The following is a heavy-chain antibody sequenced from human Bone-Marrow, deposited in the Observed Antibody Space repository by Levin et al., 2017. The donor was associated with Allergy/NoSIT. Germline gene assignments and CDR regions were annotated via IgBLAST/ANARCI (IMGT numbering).Heavy chain of an antibody. D-gene: IGHD2-2*01. V-gene: IGHV3-21*01. J-gene: IGHJ4*02. CDR1: GFTFSSYS. CDR3: ARDHPYQHHQLGDY. CDR2: ISSSSSYI. Sequence: GESLKISCAASGFTFSSYSMNWVRQAPGKGLEWVSSISSSSSYIYYADSVKGRFTISRDNAKNSLYLQMNSLRAEDTAVYYCARDHPYQHHQLGDYWGQGTLVTVSS.